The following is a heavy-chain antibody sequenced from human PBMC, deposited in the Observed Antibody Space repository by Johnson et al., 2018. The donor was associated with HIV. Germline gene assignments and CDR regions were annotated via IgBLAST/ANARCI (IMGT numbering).Heavy chain of an antibody. J-gene: IGHJ3*02. D-gene: IGHD2-15*01. V-gene: IGHV3-20*04. CDR2: INWNGGST. CDR3: ARRGGYCSGNICPHVFDI. Sequence: VQLVESGGGVVLPGRSLSLSCAVSGFTFEDHGISWVRQAPGKGLAWVSDINWNGGSTDYADSVKVRFTISRDNAKNSLNMQMDSLRAEDTALYYCARRGGYCSGNICPHVFDIWGQGTMVTVSS. CDR1: GFTFEDHG.